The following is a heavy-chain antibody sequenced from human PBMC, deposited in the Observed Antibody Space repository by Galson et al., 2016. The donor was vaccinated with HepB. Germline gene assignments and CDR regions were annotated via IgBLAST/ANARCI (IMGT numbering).Heavy chain of an antibody. CDR3: ARAPIEVDGMRHYYYGMDV. Sequence: SLRLSCAASGFTFNRYTMNWVRQAPGKGLEWVAYISSSSSYIYYADSVKGRFTISRDNAKRSLYLQMNSLRAEDTAVYYCARAPIEVDGMRHYYYGMDVWSKGTTGTVSS. V-gene: IGHV3-21*01. CDR2: ISSSSSYI. D-gene: IGHD6-13*01. J-gene: IGHJ6*04. CDR1: GFTFNRYT.